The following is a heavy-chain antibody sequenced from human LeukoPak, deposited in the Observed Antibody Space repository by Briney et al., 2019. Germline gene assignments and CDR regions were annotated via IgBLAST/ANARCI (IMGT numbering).Heavy chain of an antibody. CDR3: ASKNDYGDSYYFDY. V-gene: IGHV4-30-2*01. D-gene: IGHD4-17*01. Sequence: SETLSLTCAVSGGSISSGGYSWSWIRQPPGKGLEWIGYIYHSGSTYYNPSLKSRVTISVDRSKNQFSLKLSSVTAADTAVYYCASKNDYGDSYYFDYWGQGTLVTVSS. CDR1: GGSISSGGYS. J-gene: IGHJ4*02. CDR2: IYHSGST.